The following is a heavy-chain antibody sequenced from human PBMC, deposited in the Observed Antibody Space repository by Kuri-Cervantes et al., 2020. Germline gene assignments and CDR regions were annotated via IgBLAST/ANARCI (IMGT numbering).Heavy chain of an antibody. V-gene: IGHV3-30-3*01. CDR2: ISYDGSNK. CDR3: ARDPSYYDSSGYFDY. Sequence: GESLKISCAASGFTSSSYAMHWVRQAPGKGLEWVAVISYDGSNKYYADSVKGRFTISRDNSKNTLYLQMNSLRAEDTAVYYCARDPSYYDSSGYFDYWGQGTLVTVSS. J-gene: IGHJ4*02. D-gene: IGHD3-22*01. CDR1: GFTSSSYA.